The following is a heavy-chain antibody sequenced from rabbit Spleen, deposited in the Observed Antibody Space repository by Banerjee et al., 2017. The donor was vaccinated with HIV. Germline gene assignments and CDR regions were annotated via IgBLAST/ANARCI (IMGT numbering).Heavy chain of an antibody. CDR1: GIDFTNYY. CDR3: ARDLYGGSSYPEWLEL. J-gene: IGHJ5*01. V-gene: IGHV1S7*01. D-gene: IGHD8-1*01. Sequence: QLTETGGGLVQPGGSLTLSCKASGIDFTNYYISWVRQAPGKGLEWIGIIYAAKGSTDYASWVNGRFTISSDNAQSTVDLKMTSLTAADTATYFCARDLYGGSSYPEWLELWGQGTLVTVS. CDR2: IYAAKGST.